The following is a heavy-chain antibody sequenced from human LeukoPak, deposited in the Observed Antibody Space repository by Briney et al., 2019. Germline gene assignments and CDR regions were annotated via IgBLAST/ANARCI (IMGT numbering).Heavy chain of an antibody. CDR1: GGSISSYH. V-gene: IGHV4-59*08. Sequence: XETLSLTCTVSGGSISSYHWSWIRQPPGKGLEWIGYIYYSGSTNYNPSLKSRVTISIDTSKNQFSLKLSSVTAADTAVYYCVSGSGSFAVAYWGQGTLVTVSP. J-gene: IGHJ4*02. D-gene: IGHD3-10*01. CDR2: IYYSGST. CDR3: VSGSGSFAVAY.